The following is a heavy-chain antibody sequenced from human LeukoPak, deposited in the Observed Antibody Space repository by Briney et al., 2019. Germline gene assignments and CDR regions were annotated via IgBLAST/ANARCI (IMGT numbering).Heavy chain of an antibody. D-gene: IGHD3-3*01. Sequence: SETLSLTCTVSGGSISSGDYYWSWIRQPPGKGLEWIGYIYYSGSTYYNPSLKSRVTISVDTSKNQFSLKLSSVTAADTAVYYCARVAPIFGVVIGKYFDYWGQGTLVTVSS. CDR1: GGSISSGDYY. V-gene: IGHV4-30-4*08. CDR3: ARVAPIFGVVIGKYFDY. CDR2: IYYSGST. J-gene: IGHJ4*02.